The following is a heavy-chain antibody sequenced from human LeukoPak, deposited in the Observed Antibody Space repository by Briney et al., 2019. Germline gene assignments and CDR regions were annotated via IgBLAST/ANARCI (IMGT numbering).Heavy chain of an antibody. D-gene: IGHD1-1*01. Sequence: SETLSLTCTASGDSLSSFYWTWIRQAPGKGLEWIGYFYDSGKTSYNPSLKSRVTISADSAKNQFSLRLKSVTAADTAVYYCARGQLFQFGMDVWGHGTTVIVSS. CDR3: ARGQLFQFGMDV. CDR2: FYDSGKT. J-gene: IGHJ6*02. V-gene: IGHV4-59*01. CDR1: GDSLSSFY.